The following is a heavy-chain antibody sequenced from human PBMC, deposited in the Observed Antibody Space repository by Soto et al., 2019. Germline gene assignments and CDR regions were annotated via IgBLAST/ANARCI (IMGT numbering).Heavy chain of an antibody. CDR1: GFTFGNYA. J-gene: IGHJ4*02. CDR2: IRNQTYSGAT. V-gene: IGHV3-49*04. Sequence: GGSLRLSCTASGFTFGNYAINWVRQAPGKGLEWVGLIRNQTYSGATEYAASMKGRFTISRDDSKNIAYLQMNSLKTEDSAVYYCTRAASPNIAYFFDYWGQGTLVTVSS. CDR3: TRAASPNIAYFFDY.